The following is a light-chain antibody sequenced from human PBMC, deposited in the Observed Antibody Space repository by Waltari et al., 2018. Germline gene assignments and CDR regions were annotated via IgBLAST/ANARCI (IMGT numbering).Light chain of an antibody. V-gene: IGLV3-21*04. CDR1: NLGRKS. J-gene: IGLJ2*01. CDR2: YND. Sequence: SYVLTQPPSVSVAPGKTASITCGGNNLGRKSVNWYQRKAGQAPELVIFYNDDRPSGIPERFSGSNSGNTATLTISRVEAGDEADYYCQVWDSSSDHVVFGGGTKLTVL. CDR3: QVWDSSSDHVV.